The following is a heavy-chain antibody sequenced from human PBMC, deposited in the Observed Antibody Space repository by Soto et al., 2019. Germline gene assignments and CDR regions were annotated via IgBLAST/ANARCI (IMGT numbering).Heavy chain of an antibody. V-gene: IGHV3-30-3*01. J-gene: IGHJ3*02. CDR3: AREWYYYDSSGYYRDAFDI. CDR1: GFTFSSYA. Sequence: GSLRLSCAASGFTFSSYAMHWVRQAPGKGLEWVAVISYHGSNKYYADSVKGRFTISRDNSKNTLYLQMNSLRAEDTAVYYCAREWYYYDSSGYYRDAFDIWGQGT. CDR2: ISYHGSNK. D-gene: IGHD3-22*01.